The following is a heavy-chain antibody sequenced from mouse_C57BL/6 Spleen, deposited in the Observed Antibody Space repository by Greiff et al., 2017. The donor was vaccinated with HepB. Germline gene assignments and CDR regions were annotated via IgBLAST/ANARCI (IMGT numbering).Heavy chain of an antibody. J-gene: IGHJ2*01. CDR1: GYAFSSSW. D-gene: IGHD1-1*01. Sequence: VKLMESGPELVKPGASVKISCKASGYAFSSSWMNWVKQRPGKGLEWIGRIYPGDGDTNYNGKFKGKATLTADKSSSTAYMQLSSLTSEDSAVYFCARSGLFITTVVAPFDYWGQGTTLTVSS. CDR3: ARSGLFITTVVAPFDY. V-gene: IGHV1-82*01. CDR2: IYPGDGDT.